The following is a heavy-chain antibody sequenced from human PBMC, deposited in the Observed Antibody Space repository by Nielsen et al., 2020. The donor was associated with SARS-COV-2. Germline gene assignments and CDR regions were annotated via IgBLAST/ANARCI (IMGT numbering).Heavy chain of an antibody. V-gene: IGHV3-21*01. Sequence: GESLKISCAASGFTFSSYSMNWVRQAPGKGLEWVSSISSSSYIYYADSVKGRFTISRDNAKNSLYLQMNSLRAEDTAVYYCASQLWFGEPTNFDYWGQGTLVTVSS. CDR1: GFTFSSYS. CDR2: ISSSSYI. J-gene: IGHJ4*02. CDR3: ASQLWFGEPTNFDY. D-gene: IGHD3-10*01.